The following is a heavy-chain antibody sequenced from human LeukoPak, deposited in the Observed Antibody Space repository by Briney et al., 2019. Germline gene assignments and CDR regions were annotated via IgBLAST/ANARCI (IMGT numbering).Heavy chain of an antibody. V-gene: IGHV3-23*01. CDR3: AKAANYDSLTGYYLDY. CDR1: GFTFSSYA. CDR2: ITGGGDTT. Sequence: PGGSLRLSCAASGFTFSSYAMTWVRQAPGKGLEWVSAITGGGDTTYYADSVKGRFTISRDNSKNTLYLQMNNLRAEDTAIYYCAKAANYDSLTGYYLDYWGQGTLVTVSS. J-gene: IGHJ4*02. D-gene: IGHD3-9*01.